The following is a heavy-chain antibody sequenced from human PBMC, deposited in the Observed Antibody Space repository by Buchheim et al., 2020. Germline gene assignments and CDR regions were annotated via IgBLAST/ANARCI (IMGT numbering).Heavy chain of an antibody. J-gene: IGHJ4*02. CDR1: GFAFSAAA. V-gene: IGHV3-73*01. Sequence: EVQLLESGGGLAQPGGSLKLSCVGSGFAFSAAAMHWVRQASGKGLEWVGHIRGKGNNYATAYSASVKGRFTISRDDSENTAYLQMNSLKIEDTAVYYCTGSSSGYWGRGTL. D-gene: IGHD6-6*01. CDR3: TGSSSGY. CDR2: IRGKGNNYAT.